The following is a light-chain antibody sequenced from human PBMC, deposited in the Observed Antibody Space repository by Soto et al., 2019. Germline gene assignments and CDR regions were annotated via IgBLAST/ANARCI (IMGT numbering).Light chain of an antibody. J-gene: IGKJ3*01. CDR1: QDIRSSL. CDR3: QQYGSSPGLFT. V-gene: IGKV3-20*01. CDR2: DAS. Sequence: EIVMTQSPATLSVSPGERVTLSCRASQDIRSSLAWYQQKPGQAPRLLIYDASSRATGIPDRFSGSGSGTDFTLTISRLEPEDFAVYYCQQYGSSPGLFTFGPGTKVDIK.